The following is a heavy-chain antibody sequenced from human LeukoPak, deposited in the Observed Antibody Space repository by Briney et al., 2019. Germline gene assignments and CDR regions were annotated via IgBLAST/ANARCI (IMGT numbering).Heavy chain of an antibody. J-gene: IGHJ4*02. Sequence: ASVKVSCKASGYTFTGYYMHWVRQAPGQGLEWMGWISAYNGNTNYAQKLQGRVTMTTDTSTSTAYMELRSLRSDDTAVYYCARSWAMVSADDYWGQGTLVTVSS. CDR2: ISAYNGNT. CDR3: ARSWAMVSADDY. CDR1: GYTFTGYY. D-gene: IGHD5-18*01. V-gene: IGHV1-18*04.